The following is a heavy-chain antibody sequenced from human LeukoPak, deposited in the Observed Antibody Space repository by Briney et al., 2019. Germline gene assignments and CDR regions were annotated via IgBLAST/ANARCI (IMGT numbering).Heavy chain of an antibody. CDR1: GGSISSSSYY. CDR3: AGLWSGYYSYFDY. V-gene: IGHV4-39*07. J-gene: IGHJ4*02. D-gene: IGHD3-3*01. Sequence: SETPSLTCTVSGGSISSSSYYWGWIRQPPGKGLEWIGSIYYSGSTYYNPSLKSRVTISVDTSKNQFSLKLSSVTAADTAVYYCAGLWSGYYSYFDYWGQGTLVTVSS. CDR2: IYYSGST.